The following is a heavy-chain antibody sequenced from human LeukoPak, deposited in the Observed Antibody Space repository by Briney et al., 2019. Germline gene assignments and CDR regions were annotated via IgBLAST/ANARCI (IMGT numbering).Heavy chain of an antibody. J-gene: IGHJ6*03. CDR2: ISAYNGNT. D-gene: IGHD2-15*01. V-gene: IGHV1-18*01. CDR3: AREGGSGGYYYYYMDV. Sequence: ASVKVSCKASGYTFTSYGISWVRQAPGQGLEWMGWISAYNGNTKYAQKLQGRVTITADKSTSTAYMELSSLRSEDTAVYYCAREGGSGGYYYYYMDVWGKGTTVTVSS. CDR1: GYTFTSYG.